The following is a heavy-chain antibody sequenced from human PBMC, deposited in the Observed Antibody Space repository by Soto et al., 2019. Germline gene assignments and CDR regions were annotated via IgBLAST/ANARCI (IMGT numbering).Heavy chain of an antibody. V-gene: IGHV5-51*01. J-gene: IGHJ6*02. CDR3: ARGVVSKYYYYYGMDV. CDR2: IYPGDSDT. CDR1: GYSFTSYW. D-gene: IGHD2-15*01. Sequence: PGESLKISCKGSGYSFTSYWIGWVRQMPVKGLEWMGIIYPGDSDTRYSPSFQGQVTISADKSISTAYLQWSSLKASDTAMYYCARGVVSKYYYYYGMDVWGQRTTVTVSS.